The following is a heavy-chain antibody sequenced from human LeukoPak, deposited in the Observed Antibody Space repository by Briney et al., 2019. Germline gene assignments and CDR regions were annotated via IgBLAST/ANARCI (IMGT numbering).Heavy chain of an antibody. CDR2: IKQDGGEK. J-gene: IGHJ4*02. Sequence: GGSLRLSCAASGFTFSSYWMSWVRQAPGKGLEWVANIKQDGGEKYYVDSVKGRFTISRDNAKNSLYLQMNSLRAEDTAVYYCARDRVWFGELLPYFDYWGQGTLVTVSS. V-gene: IGHV3-7*03. CDR3: ARDRVWFGELLPYFDY. CDR1: GFTFSSYW. D-gene: IGHD3-10*01.